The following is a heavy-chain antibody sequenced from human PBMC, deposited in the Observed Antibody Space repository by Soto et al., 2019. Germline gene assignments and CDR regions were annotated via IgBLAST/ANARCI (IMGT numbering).Heavy chain of an antibody. V-gene: IGHV1-3*01. CDR3: GRDQSGIGYYVDWFDP. J-gene: IGHJ5*02. D-gene: IGHD3-10*02. CDR2: INAGNGNT. Sequence: QVQFMQSGAEVKKLGASVKVSCKASGYTFNSHAIHWVRQAPGQRPEWLGWINAGNGNTYYSEKFEGRVTFTTDTVATTVNMELTSLTSEDTAVYYCGRDQSGIGYYVDWFDPWGQGTLVTVSS. CDR1: GYTFNSHA.